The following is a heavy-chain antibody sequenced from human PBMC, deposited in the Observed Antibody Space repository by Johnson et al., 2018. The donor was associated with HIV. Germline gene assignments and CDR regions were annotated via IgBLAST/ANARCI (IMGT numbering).Heavy chain of an antibody. Sequence: VQLVESGGGVVQPGRSLRLSCAASGFTVSSNYMSWVRQAPGKGLEWVSVIYSSGTTDYADSVKGRFTISRDNSKNTLYLQMNSLRAEDTAVFYCARGALGDWVDAFDIWGQGTMVTVSS. CDR1: GFTVSSNY. CDR2: IYSSGTT. D-gene: IGHD3-16*01. V-gene: IGHV3-66*02. CDR3: ARGALGDWVDAFDI. J-gene: IGHJ3*02.